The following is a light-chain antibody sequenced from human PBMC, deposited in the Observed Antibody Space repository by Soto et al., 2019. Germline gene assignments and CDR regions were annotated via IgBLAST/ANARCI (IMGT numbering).Light chain of an antibody. CDR3: CSYAGDYTV. CDR1: SSDIHNYNY. V-gene: IGLV2-11*01. CDR2: DVT. J-gene: IGLJ3*02. Sequence: QSALTQPRSVSGSPGQSVTISCTGTSSDIHNYNYVSWYQQHPGKAPKLMIYDVTRRPSGVPDRFSGSKSGYTASLTISGLQAEDEADYYCCSYAGDYTVFGGGTKVTVL.